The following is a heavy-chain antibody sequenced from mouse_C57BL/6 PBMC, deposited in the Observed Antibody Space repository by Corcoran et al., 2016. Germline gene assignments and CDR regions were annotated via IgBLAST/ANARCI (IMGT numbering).Heavy chain of an antibody. CDR1: GYTFTSYW. D-gene: IGHD2-4*01. CDR2: IYPGSGST. CDR3: ARRGDYDGIWFAY. Sequence: QVQLQQPGAELVKPGASVKMSCKASGYTFTSYWINWVKQRPGQGLEWIGDIYPGSGSTNYNEKFKSKATLTVDTSSSTAYMQLSSLTSEDSAVYYCARRGDYDGIWFAYWGQGTLVTVSA. J-gene: IGHJ3*01. V-gene: IGHV1-55*01.